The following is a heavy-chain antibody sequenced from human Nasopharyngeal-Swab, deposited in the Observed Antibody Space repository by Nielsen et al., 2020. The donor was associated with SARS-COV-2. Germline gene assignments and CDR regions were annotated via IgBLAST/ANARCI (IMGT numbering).Heavy chain of an antibody. J-gene: IGHJ6*02. CDR3: ARDRYDILTGYYPPPYYGMDV. D-gene: IGHD3-9*01. CDR2: IIPILGTA. V-gene: IGHV1-69*13. CDR1: GGTFSSYA. Sequence: SVKVSCKDSGGTFSSYAISWVRQAPGQGLEWMGGIIPILGTANYAQKFQGRVTITADESTSTAYMELSSLRSEDTAVYYCARDRYDILTGYYPPPYYGMDVWGQGTTVTVSS.